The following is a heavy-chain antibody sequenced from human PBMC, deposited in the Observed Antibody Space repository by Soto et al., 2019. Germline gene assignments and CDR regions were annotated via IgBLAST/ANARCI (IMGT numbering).Heavy chain of an antibody. Sequence: PGESLKISCGASGFTLSTYAMSWVRQAPGKGLECVSVISVSGGTTYYADSVKGRFTISRDNSKNTLYLQMNSLRAEDTAVYYCALSTVTTGDYFDYWGQGTLVTVSS. CDR3: ALSTVTTGDYFDY. CDR2: ISVSGGTT. CDR1: GFTLSTYA. D-gene: IGHD4-17*01. V-gene: IGHV3-23*01. J-gene: IGHJ4*02.